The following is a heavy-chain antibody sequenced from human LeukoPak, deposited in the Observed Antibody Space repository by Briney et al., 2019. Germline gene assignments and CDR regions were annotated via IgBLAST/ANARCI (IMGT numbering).Heavy chain of an antibody. D-gene: IGHD3-3*01. Sequence: PGGSLRLSCAASGFTFSSYGMHWVRRAPGKGLEWVAVISYDGSNKYYADSVKGRFTISRDNSRNTLYLQMNSLRAEDTAVYYCAKGPLFGVVIIDYWGQGTLVTVSS. CDR3: AKGPLFGVVIIDY. CDR2: ISYDGSNK. V-gene: IGHV3-30*18. J-gene: IGHJ4*02. CDR1: GFTFSSYG.